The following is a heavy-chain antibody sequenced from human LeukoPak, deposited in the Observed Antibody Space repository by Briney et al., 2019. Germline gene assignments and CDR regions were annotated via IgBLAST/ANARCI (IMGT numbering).Heavy chain of an antibody. Sequence: SGPTLVKPTQTLTLTCTFSGFSLSTSGVGVGWIRQPPGKALGWLALIYWNDDKRYSPSLKSRLTITKDTSKNQAVLTMTNMDPVDTATYYCAHKTYYYDSSGYRWYFDLWGRGTLVTVSS. CDR2: IYWNDDK. D-gene: IGHD3-22*01. CDR1: GFSLSTSGVG. J-gene: IGHJ2*01. V-gene: IGHV2-5*01. CDR3: AHKTYYYDSSGYRWYFDL.